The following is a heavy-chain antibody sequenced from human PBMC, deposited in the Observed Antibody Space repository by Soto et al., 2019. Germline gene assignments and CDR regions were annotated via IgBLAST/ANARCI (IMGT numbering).Heavy chain of an antibody. CDR2: ISAYNGNT. Sequence: ASVKVSCKASGYTFTSYGISWVRQAPGQGLEWMGWISAYNGNTNYAQKLQGRVTMTTDTSTSTAYMELSSLRSEDTAVYYCAADSGYDILTGYFPRLFDPWGQGTLVTVSS. V-gene: IGHV1-18*01. J-gene: IGHJ5*02. CDR1: GYTFTSYG. CDR3: AADSGYDILTGYFPRLFDP. D-gene: IGHD3-9*01.